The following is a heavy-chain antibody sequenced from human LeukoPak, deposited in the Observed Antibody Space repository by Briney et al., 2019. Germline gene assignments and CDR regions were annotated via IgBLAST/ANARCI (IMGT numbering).Heavy chain of an antibody. CDR1: GFTFSTYW. Sequence: PGGSLRLSCAASGFTFSTYWMSWVRQAPGKGLEWVAVIWYGGSNKYYADSVKGRFTISRDNSKNTLYLQMNSLRAEDTAVYYCARERGVKDGMDVWGQGTTVTVSS. J-gene: IGHJ6*02. V-gene: IGHV3-33*08. CDR3: ARERGVKDGMDV. D-gene: IGHD1-26*01. CDR2: IWYGGSNK.